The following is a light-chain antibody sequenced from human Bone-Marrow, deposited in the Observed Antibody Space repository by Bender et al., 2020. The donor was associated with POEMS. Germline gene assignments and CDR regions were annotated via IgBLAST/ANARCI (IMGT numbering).Light chain of an antibody. Sequence: QSALTQPPSASGSPGQSVTISCTGTSSDVGDYTAVSWYQQHPGKAPKLMIYEVTKRPSGVPDRFSGSKSGNTASLTVSGLQPEDEAVYYCSSYTATSTVVLFGGGTKLTVL. CDR2: EVT. CDR3: SSYTATSTVVL. CDR1: SSDVGDYTA. V-gene: IGLV2-8*01. J-gene: IGLJ2*01.